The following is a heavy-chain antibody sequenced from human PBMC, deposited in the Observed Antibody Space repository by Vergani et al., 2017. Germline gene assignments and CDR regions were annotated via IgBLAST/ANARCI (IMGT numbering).Heavy chain of an antibody. CDR2: IKQDGSEK. Sequence: EVQLVESGGGLVQPGGSLRLSCAASGFTFSSSWMSWVRQAPGKGLEWVANIKQDGSEKYYVDSVKGRFTISRDNAKNSLYLQMNSLRAEDTAVYYCARDAYCSSTSCSGMFDYWGQGTLVTVSS. V-gene: IGHV3-7*01. CDR3: ARDAYCSSTSCSGMFDY. J-gene: IGHJ4*02. CDR1: GFTFSSSW. D-gene: IGHD2-2*01.